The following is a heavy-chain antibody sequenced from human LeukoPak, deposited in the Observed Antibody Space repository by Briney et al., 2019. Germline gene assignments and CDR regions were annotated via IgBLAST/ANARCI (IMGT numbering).Heavy chain of an antibody. D-gene: IGHD2-8*02. V-gene: IGHV4-4*07. Sequence: SETLSFTCTVSGGSISSYYWSWIRQPAGKGLEWIGRIYTSGSTNYNPSLKSRVAISLDTSKNQFSLKLSSVTAADTAVYYCAGHHPRNTVDFWGQGTLVTVSS. CDR1: GGSISSYY. J-gene: IGHJ4*02. CDR2: IYTSGST. CDR3: AGHHPRNTVDF.